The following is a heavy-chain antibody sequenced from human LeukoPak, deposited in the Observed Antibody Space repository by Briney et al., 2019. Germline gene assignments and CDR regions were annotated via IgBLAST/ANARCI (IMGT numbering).Heavy chain of an antibody. V-gene: IGHV3-7*05. J-gene: IGHJ5*02. CDR3: ARGSGWLDP. D-gene: IGHD1-26*01. CDR1: GFTFSNSW. CDR2: IKEDGSLK. Sequence: PGGSLRLSCAASGFTFSNSWMTWVRQAPGKGLEWVANIKEDGSLKYYVDSVKGRFTISRDNAKNSLYLQMNSLRVKDRAVYYCARGSGWLDPWGQGTLVTVFS.